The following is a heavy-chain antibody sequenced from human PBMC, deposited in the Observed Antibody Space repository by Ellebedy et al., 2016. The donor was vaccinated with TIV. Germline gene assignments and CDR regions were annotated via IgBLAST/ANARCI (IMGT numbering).Heavy chain of an antibody. CDR1: GFTFSSYA. J-gene: IGHJ4*02. Sequence: GESLKISCVASGFTFSSYAMCWVRQAPGKGLEWVSTISDSGGNTHFPDSVTGRFTISRDNSRNTVYLQMNNLRAEDTAVYYCARDSGRRRSWDNDYWGQGTLVTVSS. CDR2: ISDSGGNT. CDR3: ARDSGRRRSWDNDY. V-gene: IGHV3-23*01. D-gene: IGHD3-10*01.